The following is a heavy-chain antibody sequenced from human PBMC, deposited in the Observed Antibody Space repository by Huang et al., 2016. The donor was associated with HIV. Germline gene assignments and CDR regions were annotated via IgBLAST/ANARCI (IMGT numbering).Heavy chain of an antibody. CDR1: GFTFSRYG. D-gene: IGHD7-27*01. CDR2: IAYDGSNK. CDR3: AKDNTGEDAFDI. Sequence: QVQLVESGGGVVQPGRSLRLSCSASGFTFSRYGMLWVRQAPGKGLEWLELIAYDGSNKDSADSVKGRFTFSRDNAKNTLYLQVNSVRLEDTAVYYCAKDNTGEDAFDIWGQGTMVLVSS. V-gene: IGHV3-30*18. J-gene: IGHJ3*02.